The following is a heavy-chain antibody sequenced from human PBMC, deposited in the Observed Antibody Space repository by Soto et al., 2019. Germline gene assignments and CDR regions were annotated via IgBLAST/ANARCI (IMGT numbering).Heavy chain of an antibody. V-gene: IGHV4-34*01. J-gene: IGHJ6*02. D-gene: IGHD3-10*01. CDR3: ARGLSYGSGSRLDV. Sequence: SETLSLTCAVYGGSFSGYYWSWIRQPPGKGLEWIGEINHSGSTNYNPPLKSRVTISVDTSKNQFSLKLSSVTAADTAVYYCARGLSYGSGSRLDVWGQGTTVTVSS. CDR1: GGSFSGYY. CDR2: INHSGST.